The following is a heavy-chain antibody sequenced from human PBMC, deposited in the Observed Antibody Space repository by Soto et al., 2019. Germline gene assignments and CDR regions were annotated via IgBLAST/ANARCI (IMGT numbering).Heavy chain of an antibody. D-gene: IGHD1-20*01. CDR2: MSPNSGNT. CDR3: ARGITRGVDY. V-gene: IGHV1-8*01. J-gene: IGHJ4*02. Sequence: QVQLVQSGAEVKEPGASVKVSCKASGYTFTSFDINWMRQATGQGPEWMGWMSPNSGNTGYAQKFQGRVTMTRDTSISTVYMELSSLRSEDTAVYYYARGITRGVDYWGQGTLVTVSS. CDR1: GYTFTSFD.